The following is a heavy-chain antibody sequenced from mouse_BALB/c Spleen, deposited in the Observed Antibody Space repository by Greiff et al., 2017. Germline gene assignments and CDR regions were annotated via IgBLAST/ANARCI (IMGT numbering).Heavy chain of an antibody. J-gene: IGHJ2*01. CDR3: ARSVFFDY. V-gene: IGHV5-17*02. CDR2: ISSGSSTI. CDR1: GCTFSSFG. Sequence: EVKLVESGGGLVQPGGSRKLSCAASGCTFSSFGMHWVRQAPEKGLEWVAYISSGSSTIYYADTVKGRFTISRDNPKNTLFLQMTSLRSEDTAMYYCARSVFFDYWGQGTTLTVSS.